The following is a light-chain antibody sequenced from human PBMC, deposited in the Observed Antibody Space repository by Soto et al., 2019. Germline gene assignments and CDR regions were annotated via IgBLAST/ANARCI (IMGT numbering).Light chain of an antibody. CDR3: NSYAGSYNFGYV. V-gene: IGLV2-14*01. CDR2: DVS. J-gene: IGLJ1*01. Sequence: QSALTQPASVSGSPGQSITISCTGTSSDVGGYNYVSWYQQYPGKAPKLMIYDVSNRPSGVSNRFSGSKSGNTASLTISGLQAEDEADYYCNSYAGSYNFGYVSGTGTKVTVL. CDR1: SSDVGGYNY.